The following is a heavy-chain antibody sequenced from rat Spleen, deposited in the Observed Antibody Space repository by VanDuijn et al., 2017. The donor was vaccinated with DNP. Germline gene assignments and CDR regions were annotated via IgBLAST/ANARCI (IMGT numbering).Heavy chain of an antibody. Sequence: EVPLQESGPGLVKPSQSLSLTCSVTGYSITSDYWGWIRKFPGNKMAWIGHISYSGRTTYNPSFKSRISITRDTAKKQFSLQLNSVMPEETATYYCARGRIGPHYLSYWGEGVMVTVSP. CDR3: ARGRIGPHYLSY. D-gene: IGHD1-11*01. J-gene: IGHJ2*01. V-gene: IGHV3-1*01. CDR2: ISYSGRT. CDR1: GYSITSDY.